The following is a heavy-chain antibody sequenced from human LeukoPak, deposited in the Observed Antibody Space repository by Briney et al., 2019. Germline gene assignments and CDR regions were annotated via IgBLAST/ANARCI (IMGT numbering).Heavy chain of an antibody. CDR1: GFTFSSYA. J-gene: IGHJ4*02. D-gene: IGHD5-12*01. V-gene: IGHV3-23*01. Sequence: GGSLRLSCAASGFTFSSYAMSWVRQAPGKGLEWVSAISGSGGSTYYADSVEGRFTISRDNAKNLLYLQMFSLTVEDTAVYYCARDRPESGYDNDYWGQGTLVTVSS. CDR3: ARDRPESGYDNDY. CDR2: ISGSGGST.